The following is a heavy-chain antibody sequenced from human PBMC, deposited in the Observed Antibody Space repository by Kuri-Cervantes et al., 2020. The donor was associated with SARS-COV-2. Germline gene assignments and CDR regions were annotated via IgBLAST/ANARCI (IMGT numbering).Heavy chain of an antibody. V-gene: IGHV1-8*02. J-gene: IGHJ6*01. D-gene: IGHD6-13*01. CDR1: GYTFTSYG. CDR3: ARRFYGSSWYNYYYYGMDV. Sequence: ASVKVSCKASGYTFTSYGISWVRQAPGQGLEWMGWISAYNGNTGYAQKFQGRVTMTRNTSISTAYMELSSLRSEDTAVYYCARRFYGSSWYNYYYYGMDVWGQGTTVTVSS. CDR2: ISAYNGNT.